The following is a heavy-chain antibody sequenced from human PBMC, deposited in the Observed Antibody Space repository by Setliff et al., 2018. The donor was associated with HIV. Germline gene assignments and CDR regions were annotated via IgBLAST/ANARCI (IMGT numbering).Heavy chain of an antibody. D-gene: IGHD6-13*01. Sequence: ASETLSLTCAVYGGSFSRYYWNWIRQSPGKGLEWIGEINHSGSTNYNPSLKSRVTISVDTSKNQFSLKLSSVTAADTAVYYCARDEGRATGSWWDQSASWYLDYWGHGILVTVSS. V-gene: IGHV4-34*01. J-gene: IGHJ4*01. CDR2: INHSGST. CDR3: ARDEGRATGSWWDQSASWYLDY. CDR1: GGSFSRYY.